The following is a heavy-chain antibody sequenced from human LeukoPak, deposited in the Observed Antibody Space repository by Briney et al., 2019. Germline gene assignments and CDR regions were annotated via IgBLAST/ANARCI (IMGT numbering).Heavy chain of an antibody. CDR2: ISSSGSTI. CDR1: GFTFSSYE. J-gene: IGHJ4*02. Sequence: GGSLRLSCAASGFTFSSYEMNWVRQAPGKGLEWVSYISSSGSTIYYADSVKGRFTISRDNAKNSLYLQMNSLRAEDTAVYYCVPELRYFDWLFNPPLSDYWGQGTLVTVSS. V-gene: IGHV3-48*03. CDR3: VPELRYFDWLFNPPLSDY. D-gene: IGHD3-9*01.